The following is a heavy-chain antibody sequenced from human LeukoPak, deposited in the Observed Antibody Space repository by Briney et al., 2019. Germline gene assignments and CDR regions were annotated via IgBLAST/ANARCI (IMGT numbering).Heavy chain of an antibody. D-gene: IGHD5-12*01. Sequence: SETLSLTCAVYGGSFSTYYWSWVRQPPGKGLEWIGEITQSGRTNYNPSLKSRVTISIDTSKNQFSLQLTSVAADTAVYYCAPIFGGYSDFDSWGQGTLVTVSS. CDR2: ITQSGRT. J-gene: IGHJ4*02. CDR3: APIFGGYSDFDS. CDR1: GGSFSTYY. V-gene: IGHV4-34*01.